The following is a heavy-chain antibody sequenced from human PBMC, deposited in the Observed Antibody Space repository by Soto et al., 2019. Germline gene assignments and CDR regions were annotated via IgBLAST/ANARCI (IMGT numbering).Heavy chain of an antibody. D-gene: IGHD2-15*01. J-gene: IGHJ4*02. CDR1: GFTFSSYW. CDR3: ARDPIAECVSGYCSGGRESIGYYFDY. CDR2: INSDGSST. V-gene: IGHV3-74*01. Sequence: GGSLRLSCAASGFTFSSYWMHWVRQAPGKGLVWVSRINSDGSSTSYADSVKGRFTISRDNAKNTLYLQMNSLRAEDTAVYYCARDPIAECVSGYCSGGRESIGYYFDYWGQGTLVTVSS.